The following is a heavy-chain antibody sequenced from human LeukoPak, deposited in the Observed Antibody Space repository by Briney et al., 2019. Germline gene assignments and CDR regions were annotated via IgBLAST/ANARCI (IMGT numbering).Heavy chain of an antibody. J-gene: IGHJ4*02. CDR3: ARGVGIVSTIAKKHFDD. D-gene: IGHD5/OR15-5a*01. V-gene: IGHV1-8*01. CDR1: GYTFTSDD. CDR2: MNPNSGNT. Sequence: ASVKVSFKSSGYTFTSDDIYWVRQATGQGLEWMGWMNPNSGNTGYAQKFQGRVTMARNTSIITAYMELSSLRSEDTAIYYCARGVGIVSTIAKKHFDDWGQGTLVTVSS.